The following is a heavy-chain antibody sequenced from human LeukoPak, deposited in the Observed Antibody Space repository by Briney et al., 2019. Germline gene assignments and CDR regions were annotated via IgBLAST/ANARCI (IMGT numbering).Heavy chain of an antibody. CDR3: ARVLAQLYYFDY. V-gene: IGHV1-46*01. J-gene: IGHJ4*02. D-gene: IGHD1-1*01. CDR2: INPSGGST. Sequence: ASVEVSCKASGDTFTGYYMHWVRQAPGQGLEWMGIINPSGGSTSYAQKFQGRVTTTRHTSTSTVYMELSSLRSEDTAVYYCARVLAQLYYFDYRGQGTLVTVFS. CDR1: GDTFTGYY.